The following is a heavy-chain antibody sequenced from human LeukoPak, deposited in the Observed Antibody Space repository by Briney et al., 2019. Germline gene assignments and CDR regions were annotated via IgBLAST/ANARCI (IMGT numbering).Heavy chain of an antibody. CDR2: IYYSGST. D-gene: IGHD4-17*01. CDR1: GGSISSYY. J-gene: IGHJ2*01. Sequence: SETLSLTCTVSGGSISSYYWSWIRQPPGKGLEWIGYIYYSGSTNYNPSLKSRVTISVDTSKNQFSLKLSSVTAADTAVYYCARHMEIDGGYFDLWGRGTLVTVSS. CDR3: ARHMEIDGGYFDL. V-gene: IGHV4-59*01.